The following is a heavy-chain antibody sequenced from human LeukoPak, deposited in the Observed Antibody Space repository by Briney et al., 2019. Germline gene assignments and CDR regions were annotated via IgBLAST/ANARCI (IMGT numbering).Heavy chain of an antibody. CDR3: AKDPSMTTILYFDY. CDR2: ISGSGGST. Sequence: GGSLRLSCAASGFTFSTFAMSWVRQAPRKGLEWVSAISGSGGSTYYADSVKGRFTISRDNSKNTLYLQMNSLRAEDTAVYYCAKDPSMTTILYFDYWGQGTLVTVSS. D-gene: IGHD4-17*01. J-gene: IGHJ4*02. CDR1: GFTFSTFA. V-gene: IGHV3-23*01.